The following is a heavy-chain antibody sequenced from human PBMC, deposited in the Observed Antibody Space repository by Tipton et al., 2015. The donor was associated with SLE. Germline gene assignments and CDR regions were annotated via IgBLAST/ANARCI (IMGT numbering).Heavy chain of an antibody. Sequence: TLSLTCTVSGGPISSSSYYWGWNRQPPGKGLEWIGSIYYSGSTYYNPSLKSRVTISVDTSKNQFSLKLSSVTAADTAVYYCARSSGHSFDLWGRGTLVTVSS. J-gene: IGHJ2*01. CDR1: GGPISSSSYY. V-gene: IGHV4-39*07. CDR2: IYYSGST. D-gene: IGHD3-22*01. CDR3: ARSSGHSFDL.